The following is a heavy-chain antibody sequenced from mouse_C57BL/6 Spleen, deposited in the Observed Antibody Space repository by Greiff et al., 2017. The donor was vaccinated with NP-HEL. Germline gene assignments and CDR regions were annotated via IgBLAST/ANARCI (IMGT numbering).Heavy chain of an antibody. J-gene: IGHJ3*01. CDR1: GYTFTDYE. V-gene: IGHV1-15*01. CDR2: IDPETGGT. Sequence: VKLMESGAELVRPGASVTLSCKASGYTFTDYEMHWVKQTPVHGLEWIGAIDPETGGTAYNQKFKGKAILTADKSSSTAYMELRSLTSEDSAVYYCTRWVLRFAYWGQGTLVTVSA. D-gene: IGHD2-14*01. CDR3: TRWVLRFAY.